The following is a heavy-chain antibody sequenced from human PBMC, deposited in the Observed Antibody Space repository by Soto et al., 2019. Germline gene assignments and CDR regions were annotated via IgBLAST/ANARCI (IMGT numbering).Heavy chain of an antibody. D-gene: IGHD5-18*01. CDR3: ARDRETTMGVFDT. Sequence: GGSLRLSCAASGFTFSKYTMNWVRQAPGKGLEWVSSITSSSSYIFQADSVKGRFTLSRDNAKNSLSLQMNSLRVEDTAVYYCARDRETTMGVFDTWGQGTLVTVSS. J-gene: IGHJ4*02. CDR2: ITSSSSYI. V-gene: IGHV3-21*01. CDR1: GFTFSKYT.